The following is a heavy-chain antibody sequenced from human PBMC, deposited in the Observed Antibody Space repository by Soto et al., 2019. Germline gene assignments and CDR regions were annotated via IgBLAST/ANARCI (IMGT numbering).Heavy chain of an antibody. Sequence: LSLTCTVSGGSISSYYWSWIRQPPGKGLEWIGYIYYSGSTNYNPSLKSRVTISVDTSKNQFSLKLSSVTAADTAVYYCARGGHSSSWYSFDYWGQGTLVTVSS. J-gene: IGHJ4*02. V-gene: IGHV4-59*01. CDR3: ARGGHSSSWYSFDY. CDR1: GGSISSYY. D-gene: IGHD6-13*01. CDR2: IYYSGST.